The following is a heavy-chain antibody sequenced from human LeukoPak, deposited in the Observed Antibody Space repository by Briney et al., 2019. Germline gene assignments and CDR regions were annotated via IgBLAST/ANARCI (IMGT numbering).Heavy chain of an antibody. D-gene: IGHD1-26*01. J-gene: IGHJ4*02. CDR3: ARYPGWELLLGYYFDY. CDR2: ISYDGSNK. Sequence: GGSLRLSCAASGFTFSSYGMHWVRQAPGKGLEGGAVISYDGSNKYYADSVKGRFTISRDNSKNTLYLQMNSLRAEDTAVYYCARYPGWELLLGYYFDYWGQGTLVTVSS. CDR1: GFTFSSYG. V-gene: IGHV3-30-3*01.